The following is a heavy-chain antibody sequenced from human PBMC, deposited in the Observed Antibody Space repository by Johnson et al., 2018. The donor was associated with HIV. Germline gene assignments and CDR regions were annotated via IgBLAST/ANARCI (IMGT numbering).Heavy chain of an antibody. CDR2: ISGSGGST. J-gene: IGHJ3*02. D-gene: IGHD5-18*01. Sequence: VQLVESGGGVVRPGGSLKLSCAASGFTVSSNYMSWVRQAPGKGLEWVSAISGSGGSTYYADSVKGRFTISRDNSKNTLYLQMNSLGAEDTAVDYCARDGGYSYVDAFDNWGQGTMVTVSS. V-gene: IGHV3-23*04. CDR1: GFTVSSNY. CDR3: ARDGGYSYVDAFDN.